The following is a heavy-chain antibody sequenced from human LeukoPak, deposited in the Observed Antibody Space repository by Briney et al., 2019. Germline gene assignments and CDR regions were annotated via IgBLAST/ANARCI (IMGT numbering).Heavy chain of an antibody. Sequence: SETLSLTCTVSGYSIRSGFYWGWIRQPPGKGLEWIGEINHSGSTNYNPSLKSRVTISVDTSKNQFSLKLSSVTAADTAVYYCARVGSYGSGSYYNDGFDYWGQGTLVTVSS. CDR1: GYSIRSGFY. CDR3: ARVGSYGSGSYYNDGFDY. J-gene: IGHJ4*02. CDR2: INHSGST. D-gene: IGHD3-10*01. V-gene: IGHV4-38-2*02.